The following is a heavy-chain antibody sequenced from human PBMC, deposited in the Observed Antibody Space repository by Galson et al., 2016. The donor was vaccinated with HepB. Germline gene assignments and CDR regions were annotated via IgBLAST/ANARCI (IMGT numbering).Heavy chain of an antibody. Sequence: LSLTCTVSGGSIISSTFYWDWIRRPPGKGLEWIGSIYYSGSTYSNPSLKSRLTISVDTSKNQFSLKLSSVTAAGTAIYYCARRADGYYYYYGMDVWGQGTTVTVSS. CDR3: ARRADGYYYYYGMDV. J-gene: IGHJ6*02. V-gene: IGHV4-39*01. D-gene: IGHD5-24*01. CDR1: GGSIISSTFY. CDR2: IYYSGST.